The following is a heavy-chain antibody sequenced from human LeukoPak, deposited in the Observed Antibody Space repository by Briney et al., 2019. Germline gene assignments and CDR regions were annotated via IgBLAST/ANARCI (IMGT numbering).Heavy chain of an antibody. CDR3: AAKRMAGTGYYFES. CDR1: GVTFSSYA. CDR2: LHGNGAET. Sequence: GGSLRLSCAASGVTFSSYAMNWVRQSPGKGLESVSSLHGNGAETHYADSVKGRFTISRYNSKATLYLQMNSLRADDTALYYCAAKRMAGTGYYFESWGQGTLVTVSS. V-gene: IGHV3-23*01. J-gene: IGHJ4*02. D-gene: IGHD6-19*01.